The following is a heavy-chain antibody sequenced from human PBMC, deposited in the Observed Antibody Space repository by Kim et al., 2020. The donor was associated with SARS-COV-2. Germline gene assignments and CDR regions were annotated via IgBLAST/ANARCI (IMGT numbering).Heavy chain of an antibody. CDR3: ARVYGDYASFQQ. CDR1: GYSISSGYY. Sequence: SETLSLTCTVSGYSISSGYYWGWIRQPPGKLLEWIGSIYYIGNTYYNPSLKSRFTISVDTSKNQFSLNLSSMTAADTAVYYCARVYGDYASFQQWGQGTLVTVSS. V-gene: IGHV4-38-2*02. J-gene: IGHJ1*01. CDR2: IYYIGNT. D-gene: IGHD4-17*01.